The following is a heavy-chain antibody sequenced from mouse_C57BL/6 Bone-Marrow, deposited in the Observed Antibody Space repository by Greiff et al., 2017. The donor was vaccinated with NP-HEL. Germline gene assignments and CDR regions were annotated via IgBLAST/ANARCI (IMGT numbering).Heavy chain of an antibody. CDR3: ATSHYYGSNYYAMDY. Sequence: EVKLVESVAELVRPGASVKLSCTASGFNIKNTYMHWVKQRPEQGLEWIGRIDPANGNTKYAPKFQGKATITADTSSNTAYLQLSSLTSEDTAIYYCATSHYYGSNYYAMDYWGQGTSVTVSS. CDR1: GFNIKNTY. V-gene: IGHV14-3*01. D-gene: IGHD1-1*01. CDR2: IDPANGNT. J-gene: IGHJ4*01.